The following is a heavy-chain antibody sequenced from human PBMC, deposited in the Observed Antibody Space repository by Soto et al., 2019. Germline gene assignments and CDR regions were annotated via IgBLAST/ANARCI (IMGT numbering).Heavy chain of an antibody. CDR1: GGSFSGYD. V-gene: IGHV4-34*01. J-gene: IGHJ4*02. Sequence: XGTLSLNFAVHGGSFSGYDWSWIRQPPGKGLEWIGEINHSGSTNYNPSLKSRVTISVDTSKNQFSLKLSSVTAADTAVYYCARVRGNYYDYVWGSYRHPGYFDYRGQGTLVTVS. CDR2: INHSGST. D-gene: IGHD3-16*02. CDR3: ARVRGNYYDYVWGSYRHPGYFDY.